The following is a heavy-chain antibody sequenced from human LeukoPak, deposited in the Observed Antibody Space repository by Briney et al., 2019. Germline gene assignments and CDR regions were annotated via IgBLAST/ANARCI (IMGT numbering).Heavy chain of an antibody. J-gene: IGHJ4*02. Sequence: SETLSLTCTVSGGSISSGSYYWSWIRQPAGKGLEWIGRIYTSGSTNYNPSLKSRVTISVDTSKNQFSLKLSSVTAADTAVYYCARLVGARGYFDYWGQGILVTVSS. V-gene: IGHV4-61*02. CDR3: ARLVGARGYFDY. CDR2: IYTSGST. D-gene: IGHD1-26*01. CDR1: GGSISSGSYY.